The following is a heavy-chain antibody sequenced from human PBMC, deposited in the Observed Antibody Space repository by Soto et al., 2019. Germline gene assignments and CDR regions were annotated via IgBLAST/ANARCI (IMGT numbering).Heavy chain of an antibody. CDR3: ARDAYYDMGV. Sequence: EVQLVESGGGLVQPGGSLRLSCAASGFTFSTYWMHWVRQAPGKGLVWVSRINSDGSTTNYADSVKGRFTISRDNAKNTLDLQMNSLRAEDTAVYYCARDAYYDMGVWGQGTTVTVSS. J-gene: IGHJ6*02. V-gene: IGHV3-74*01. CDR2: INSDGSTT. CDR1: GFTFSTYW.